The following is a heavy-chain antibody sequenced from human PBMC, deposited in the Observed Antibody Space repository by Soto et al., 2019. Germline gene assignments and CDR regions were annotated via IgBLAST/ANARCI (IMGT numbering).Heavy chain of an antibody. D-gene: IGHD6-6*01. V-gene: IGHV1-2*02. Sequence: ASVKVSCKASGFPFTCYYIHWLRQAPGQGLEWMGWINAHSGGTEYAQKFQGRVTLTRDTSIATAYLTLTSLTSDVTALYYCAKDLTRQLAYWLDPWGQGTQVTVSS. CDR3: AKDLTRQLAYWLDP. CDR2: INAHSGGT. CDR1: GFPFTCYY. J-gene: IGHJ5*02.